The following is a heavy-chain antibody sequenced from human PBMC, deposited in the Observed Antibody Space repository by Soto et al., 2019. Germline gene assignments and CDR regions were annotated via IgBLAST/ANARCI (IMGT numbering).Heavy chain of an antibody. V-gene: IGHV1-69*02. Sequence: SVKVSCKASGGTFSSYTISWVRQAPGQGLEWMGRIIPILGIANYAQKFQGRVTITADKSTSTAYMELSSLRSEDTAVYYCARVSGSYYYGMDVWGQGTTVTVSS. D-gene: IGHD1-26*01. J-gene: IGHJ6*02. CDR3: ARVSGSYYYGMDV. CDR2: IIPILGIA. CDR1: GGTFSSYT.